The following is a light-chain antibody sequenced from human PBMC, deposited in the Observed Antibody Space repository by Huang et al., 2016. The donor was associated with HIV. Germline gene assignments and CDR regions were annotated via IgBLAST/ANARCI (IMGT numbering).Light chain of an antibody. CDR3: QQRSSGVT. CDR1: QSVGNY. CDR2: DTS. V-gene: IGKV3-11*01. J-gene: IGKJ4*01. Sequence: IVLTQSPATLSWYPGERVTLSCRASQSVGNYIAWYQQHPGQSPRLLIYDTSHRATGTPVRFSRSGSGTDFALTISNLESEDFAVYYFQQRSSGVTFGGGTKVQVK.